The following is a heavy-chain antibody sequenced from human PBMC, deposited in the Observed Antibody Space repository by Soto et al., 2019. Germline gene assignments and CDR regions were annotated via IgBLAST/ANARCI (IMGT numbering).Heavy chain of an antibody. CDR2: ISSSSSYI. J-gene: IGHJ5*02. D-gene: IGHD3-9*01. CDR1: GFTFSSYS. Sequence: EVQLVESGGGLVKPGGSLRLSCAASGFTFSSYSMNWVRQAPGKGLEWVSSISSSSSYIYYADSVKGRFTISRDNAKNSLYLQMNSLRAEDTAVYYCARGSLRYFESPPSDWFDPWGQGTLVTVSS. V-gene: IGHV3-21*01. CDR3: ARGSLRYFESPPSDWFDP.